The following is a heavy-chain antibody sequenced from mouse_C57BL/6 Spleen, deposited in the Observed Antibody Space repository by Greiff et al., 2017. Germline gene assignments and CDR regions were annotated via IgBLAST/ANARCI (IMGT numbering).Heavy chain of an antibody. D-gene: IGHD1-1*01. CDR2: IDPSDSYT. V-gene: IGHV1-69*01. Sequence: QVQLQQPGAELVMPGASVKLSCKASGYTFTSYWMHWVKQRPGQGLEWIGEIDPSDSYTNYNQKFKGKSTLTVDKSSSTAYMQLSSLTSEDSAVYYCAREGITTVVATAPFAYWGQGTLVTVSA. J-gene: IGHJ3*01. CDR1: GYTFTSYW. CDR3: AREGITTVVATAPFAY.